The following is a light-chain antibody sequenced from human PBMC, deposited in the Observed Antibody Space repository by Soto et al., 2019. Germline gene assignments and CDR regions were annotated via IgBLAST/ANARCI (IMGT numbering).Light chain of an antibody. J-gene: IGKJ1*01. CDR2: GAS. CDR3: QPYGSSLTWT. CDR1: QSVSSSY. V-gene: IGKV3-20*01. Sequence: EIVLTQSPGTLSLSPGERATLSCRASQSVSSSYLAWYQQKPGQAPRLLIYGASSMATGIPDRFSGSGSVTDFTLTISRLEPEDLAVYYCQPYGSSLTWTFGQGTKVEIK.